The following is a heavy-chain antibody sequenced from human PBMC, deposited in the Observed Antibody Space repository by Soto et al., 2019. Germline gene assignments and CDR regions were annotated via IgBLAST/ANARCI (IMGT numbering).Heavy chain of an antibody. Sequence: ASVKVSCKAAGYTFTSYDINWMRQATGQGFEWMGIINPSGGSTSYTQKFQDRVTMSRDTSTRTLYMELSSLTSEDTAVYYCARVRDGYGYSHFDYWGQGTRVTVPS. D-gene: IGHD5-12*01. J-gene: IGHJ4*02. CDR1: GYTFTSYD. CDR3: ARVRDGYGYSHFDY. CDR2: INPSGGST. V-gene: IGHV1-46*01.